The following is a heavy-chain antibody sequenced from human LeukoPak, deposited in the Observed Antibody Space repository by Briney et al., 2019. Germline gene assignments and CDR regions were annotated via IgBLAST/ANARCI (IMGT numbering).Heavy chain of an antibody. J-gene: IGHJ4*02. V-gene: IGHV3-23*01. CDR3: AKDPLYSYGYSGY. Sequence: GGSLRLSCAASGLTFSSYAMSWVRQAPGKGLEWVSAISGSGGSTYYADSMKGRFTISRDNSKNTLYLQMNSLRAEDTAVYYCAKDPLYSYGYSGYWGQGTLVTVSS. D-gene: IGHD5-18*01. CDR2: ISGSGGST. CDR1: GLTFSSYA.